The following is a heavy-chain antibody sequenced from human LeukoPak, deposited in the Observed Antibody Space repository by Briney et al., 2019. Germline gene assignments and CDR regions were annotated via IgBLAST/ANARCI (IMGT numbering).Heavy chain of an antibody. J-gene: IGHJ4*02. CDR1: GFTFSSYA. V-gene: IGHV3-23*01. D-gene: IGHD3-22*01. CDR3: AKAPVSYDSSGYYFDY. Sequence: GASLGLSCAASGFTFSSYAMSWVRQAPGKGLEWVSAISGGGGSTYYADSVKGRFTISRDNSKNTLYLQMNSLRAEDTAVYYCAKAPVSYDSSGYYFDYWGQGTLVTVSS. CDR2: ISGGGGST.